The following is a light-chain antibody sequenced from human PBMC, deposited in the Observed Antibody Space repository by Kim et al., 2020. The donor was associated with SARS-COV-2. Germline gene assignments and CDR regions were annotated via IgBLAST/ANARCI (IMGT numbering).Light chain of an antibody. CDR3: AVWDDSLNGWV. J-gene: IGLJ3*02. CDR1: SSNIGSHT. CDR2: ANK. V-gene: IGLV1-44*01. Sequence: GQGVPISRSRSSSNIGSHTVNWYQRLPGTAPKLLIYANKQRPSGVPDRFSASKSGTSASLAISGLQSDDEADYYCAVWDDSLNGWVFGGGTQLTVL.